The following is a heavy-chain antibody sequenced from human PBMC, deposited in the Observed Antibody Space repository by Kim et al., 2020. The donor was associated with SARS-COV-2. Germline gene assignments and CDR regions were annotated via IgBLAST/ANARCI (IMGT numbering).Heavy chain of an antibody. D-gene: IGHD6-13*01. CDR2: T. CDR3: ATPRQPDY. V-gene: IGHV3-23*01. J-gene: IGHJ4*02. Sequence: TACADYVKGRFTIDRDNSKNTLYLQMSSRRAEDTAMCYCATPRQPDYWGQGTLVTVSS.